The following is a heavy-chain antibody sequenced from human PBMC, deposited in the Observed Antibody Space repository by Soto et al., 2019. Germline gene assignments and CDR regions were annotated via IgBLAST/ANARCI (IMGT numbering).Heavy chain of an antibody. V-gene: IGHV3-23*01. CDR1: GFTFSSYA. CDR2: ISGSGGST. J-gene: IGHJ4*02. CDR3: AKDPELRFLVYYFDY. D-gene: IGHD3-3*01. Sequence: PGGSLRLSCAASGFTFSSYAMSWVRQAPGKGLEWVSAISGSGGSTYYADSVKGRFTISRDNSKNTLYLQMNSLRAEDTAVYYCAKDPELRFLVYYFDYWGQGTLVTVFS.